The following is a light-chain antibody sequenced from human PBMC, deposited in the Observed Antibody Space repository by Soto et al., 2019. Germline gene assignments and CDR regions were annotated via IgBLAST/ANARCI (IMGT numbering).Light chain of an antibody. J-gene: IGLJ1*01. CDR1: SSDVGGYNY. CDR2: EVS. V-gene: IGLV2-14*01. CDR3: SSYTSSSTPYV. Sequence: LAQPASVSGSPGQSITISCTGTSSDVGGYNYVAWYQQHPGKAPKLMIYEVSNRPSGVSNRFSGSKSGNAASLTISGLQAEDEADYYCSSYTSSSTPYVFGTGTKVTVL.